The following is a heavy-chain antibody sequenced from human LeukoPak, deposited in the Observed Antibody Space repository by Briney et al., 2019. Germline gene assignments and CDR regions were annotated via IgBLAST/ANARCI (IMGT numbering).Heavy chain of an antibody. CDR2: IYYSGST. D-gene: IGHD5-12*01. V-gene: IGHV4-39*01. CDR1: GGSISSSSYY. Sequence: SDTLSLTCTVSGGSISSSSYYWGWIRQPPGKGLEWIGSIYYSGSTYYNPSLKSRVTISVDTSKNQFSLKLSSVTAADTAVYYCARRSYSGYDYDYWGQGTLVTVSS. J-gene: IGHJ4*02. CDR3: ARRSYSGYDYDY.